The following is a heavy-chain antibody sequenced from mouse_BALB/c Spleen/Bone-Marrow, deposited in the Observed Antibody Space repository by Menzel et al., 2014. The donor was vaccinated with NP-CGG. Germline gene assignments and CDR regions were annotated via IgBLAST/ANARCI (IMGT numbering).Heavy chain of an antibody. J-gene: IGHJ4*01. CDR2: INPYNGDT. V-gene: IGHV1-20*02. D-gene: IGHD2-3*01. CDR1: GYSFTGYF. CDR3: ARGGLLRAMDY. Sequence: EVQLQQSGPELVKPGASVKISCKASGYSFTGYFMNWVMQSHGKSLEWIGRINPYNGDTFYNQKFKGKATLPVDKSSSTAHMELRSLASEDSAVYYCARGGLLRAMDYWGQGTSVTVSS.